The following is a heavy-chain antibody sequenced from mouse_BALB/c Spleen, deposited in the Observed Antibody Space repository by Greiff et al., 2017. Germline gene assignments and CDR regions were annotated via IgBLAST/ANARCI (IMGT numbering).Heavy chain of an antibody. CDR1: GYTFSSYW. Sequence: QVQLQQSGAELMKPGASVKISCKATGYTFSSYWIEWVKQRPGHGLEWIGEILPGSGSTNYNEKFKGKATFTADTSSNTAYMQLSSLTSEDSAVYYCARTMGYYEAFAYWGQGTLVTVSA. CDR2: ILPGSGST. V-gene: IGHV1-9*01. CDR3: ARTMGYYEAFAY. J-gene: IGHJ3*01. D-gene: IGHD2-3*01.